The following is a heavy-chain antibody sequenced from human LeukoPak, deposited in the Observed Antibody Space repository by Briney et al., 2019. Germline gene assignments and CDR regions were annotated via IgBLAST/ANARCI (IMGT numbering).Heavy chain of an antibody. D-gene: IGHD2-15*01. Sequence: ASVKVSCKASGYTFSIYNMHWVRQAPGQGLEWMGIINPSGGSASDAQKFQGRLTMTRDTSTSTLYMELSSLRSEDTAVYYCARVRYSSYEGYCSGGSCYPTPPLGYYYYGMDVWGQGTTVTVSS. CDR2: INPSGGSA. CDR3: ARVRYSSYEGYCSGGSCYPTPPLGYYYYGMDV. CDR1: GYTFSIYN. J-gene: IGHJ6*02. V-gene: IGHV1-46*01.